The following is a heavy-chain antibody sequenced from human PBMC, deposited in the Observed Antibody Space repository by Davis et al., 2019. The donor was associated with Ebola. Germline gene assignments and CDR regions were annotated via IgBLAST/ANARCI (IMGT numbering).Heavy chain of an antibody. CDR2: IYYSGST. D-gene: IGHD6-6*01. Sequence: SETLSLTCTVSGGSISSYYWSWIRQPPGKGLEWIGYIYYSGSTNYNPSLKSRVTISVDTSKNQFSLKLSSVTAAATAVYYCARGPPSIAARLFDYWGQGTLVTVSS. CDR3: ARGPPSIAARLFDY. CDR1: GGSISSYY. J-gene: IGHJ4*02. V-gene: IGHV4-59*01.